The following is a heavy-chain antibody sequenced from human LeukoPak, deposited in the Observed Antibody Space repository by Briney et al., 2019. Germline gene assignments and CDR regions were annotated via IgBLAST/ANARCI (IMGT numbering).Heavy chain of an antibody. J-gene: IGHJ4*02. CDR3: ARDRYSYGYGYYFDY. CDR1: GGSISSHY. Sequence: PSETLSLTCTVSGGSISSHYWSWIRQPPGKGLEWIGYNYYSGSTNYNPSLKSRVTISVDTSKNQFSLKLSSVTAADTAVYYCARDRYSYGYGYYFDYWGQGTLVTVSS. CDR2: NYYSGST. D-gene: IGHD5-18*01. V-gene: IGHV4-59*11.